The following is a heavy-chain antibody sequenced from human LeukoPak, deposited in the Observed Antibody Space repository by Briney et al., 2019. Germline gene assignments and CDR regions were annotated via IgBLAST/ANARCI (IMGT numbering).Heavy chain of an antibody. D-gene: IGHD3-22*01. Sequence: SETPSLTCTVPGGSISSGGYYCSWIRQHPGKGLGWIGYIYYSGSTYYNPSLKTRVTISVDTSKNQFFLKLSSVTAADTAVYYCARDRAGYYYDSSRYPNIYYYYMDVWGKGTTVTVSS. CDR2: IYYSGST. CDR1: GGSISSGGYY. J-gene: IGHJ6*03. V-gene: IGHV4-31*03. CDR3: ARDRAGYYYDSSRYPNIYYYYMDV.